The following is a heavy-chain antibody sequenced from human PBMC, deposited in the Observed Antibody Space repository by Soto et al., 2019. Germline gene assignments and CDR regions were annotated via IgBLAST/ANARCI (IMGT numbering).Heavy chain of an antibody. CDR3: AKARGSSPRWGYDYMDV. J-gene: IGHJ6*03. V-gene: IGHV3-23*01. Sequence: EVRRLESGGDLIQPGGSLRLSCAASGFTFSSSAMSWVRQAPDKGLEWVSAVAGNSVSTFYADSVKGRFTISKASSKNTLFLQMNSVRAEDTAVYYCAKARGSSPRWGYDYMDVLCKGTTITVS. D-gene: IGHD6-6*01. CDR1: GFTFSSSA. CDR2: VAGNSVST.